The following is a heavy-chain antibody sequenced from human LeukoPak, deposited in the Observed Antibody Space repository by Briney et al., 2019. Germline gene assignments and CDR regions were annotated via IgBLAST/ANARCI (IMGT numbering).Heavy chain of an antibody. Sequence: SGGSLRLSCAASGYTLSSCWMLWVCQAPEKGLEWVADIMCDGSEKYYVDSVKGRLTNSRDNAKNSLYLQVNSLSAEDVRSWRYSLRAYLVQGSLVTVSS. D-gene: IGHD5-12*01. CDR1: GYTLSSCW. CDR3: SLRAY. CDR2: IMCDGSEK. J-gene: IGHJ4*02. V-gene: IGHV3-52*01.